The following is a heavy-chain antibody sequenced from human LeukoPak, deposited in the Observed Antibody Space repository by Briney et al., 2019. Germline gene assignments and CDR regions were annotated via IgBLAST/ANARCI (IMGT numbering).Heavy chain of an antibody. J-gene: IGHJ6*02. CDR3: ARGGYDFWSGYYLPTYGMDV. Sequence: SETLSLTCAVYGGSFSGYYWSWIRQPPGKGLEWIGEINHSGSTNYNPSLKSRVTISVDTSKNQFSLKLSSVTAADTAAYYCARGGYDFWSGYYLPTYGMDVWGQGTTVTVSS. CDR1: GGSFSGYY. D-gene: IGHD3-3*01. V-gene: IGHV4-34*01. CDR2: INHSGST.